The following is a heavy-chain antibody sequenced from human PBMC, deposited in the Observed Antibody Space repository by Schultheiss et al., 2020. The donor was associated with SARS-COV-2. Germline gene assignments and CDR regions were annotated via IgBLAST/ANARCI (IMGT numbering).Heavy chain of an antibody. J-gene: IGHJ6*03. Sequence: SETLSLTCTVSGGSVSSGGYYWSWIRQHLGKGLEWIGYIYYSGSTYYNPSLKSRVTILVDTSKNQFSLKLSSVTAADTAVYYCARDPTGYYYMDVWGKGTTVTVSS. CDR1: GGSVSSGGYY. CDR2: IYYSGST. CDR3: ARDPTGYYYMDV. V-gene: IGHV4-31*03.